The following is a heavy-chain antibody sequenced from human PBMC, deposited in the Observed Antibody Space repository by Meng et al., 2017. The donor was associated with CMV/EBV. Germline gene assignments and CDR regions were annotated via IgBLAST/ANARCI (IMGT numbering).Heavy chain of an antibody. V-gene: IGHV3-30*02. CDR2: IRYDGSNK. Sequence: GGSLRLSCAASGFTFSSYGMHWVRQAPGKGLEWAAFIRYDGSNKYYADSVKGRFTISRDNSKNTLYLQMNSLRAEDTAVYYCAKDVAAASDYWGQGTLVTVSS. CDR1: GFTFSSYG. D-gene: IGHD6-13*01. J-gene: IGHJ4*02. CDR3: AKDVAAASDY.